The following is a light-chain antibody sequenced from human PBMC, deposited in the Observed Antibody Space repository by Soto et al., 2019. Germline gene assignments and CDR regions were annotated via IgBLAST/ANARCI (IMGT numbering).Light chain of an antibody. CDR1: QSISSY. Sequence: DIQMTQSPSSLSASVGDRVTITCRASQSISSYLNWYQQKPGKAPKLLIYAASSLQSGVPSRFSGSGSGTDFTLTISSLQPEDFATYYCQQSYSTPFPFGGGPKVEIK. J-gene: IGKJ4*01. V-gene: IGKV1-39*01. CDR2: AAS. CDR3: QQSYSTPFP.